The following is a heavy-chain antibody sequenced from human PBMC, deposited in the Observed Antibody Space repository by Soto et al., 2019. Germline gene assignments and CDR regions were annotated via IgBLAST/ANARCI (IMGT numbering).Heavy chain of an antibody. D-gene: IGHD5-18*01. Sequence: GESLKISCKGSGYSFTSYWISWVRQMPGKGLEWMGRIDPSDSYTNYSPSFQGHVTIPADKSISTAYLQWSSLKASDTAMYYCATRRGYSYGDDAFDIWGQGTMVTVSS. CDR2: IDPSDSYT. V-gene: IGHV5-10-1*01. J-gene: IGHJ3*02. CDR1: GYSFTSYW. CDR3: ATRRGYSYGDDAFDI.